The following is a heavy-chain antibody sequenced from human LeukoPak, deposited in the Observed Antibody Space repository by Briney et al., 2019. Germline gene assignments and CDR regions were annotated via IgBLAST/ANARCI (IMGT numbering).Heavy chain of an antibody. CDR1: GVSISTNH. V-gene: IGHV4-59*01. CDR2: MQSTGNS. J-gene: IGHJ4*02. D-gene: IGHD5-18*01. CDR3: ARDKRHSYGRYFDP. Sequence: SETLSLTCTVSGVSISTNHWNWIRKPPGKGLEWIGYMQSTGNSNYNPSLKNRVKISVAMSKKLFVLNLRSVAVEDTAIYYCARDKRHSYGRYFDPWGQGMLVTVSS.